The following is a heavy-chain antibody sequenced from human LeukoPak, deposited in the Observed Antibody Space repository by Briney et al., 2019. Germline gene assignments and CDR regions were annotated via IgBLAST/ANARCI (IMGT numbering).Heavy chain of an antibody. Sequence: PGGSLRLSCAASGFTFSNYWMHWVRQAPGKGLVWVSRVNSDGSNTYYADSVKGRFTTSRDNAKNTLYLQMNSLRAEDTAVYYCATPRGDYYYGMDVWGLGTTVTVSS. V-gene: IGHV3-74*01. CDR3: ATPRGDYYYGMDV. D-gene: IGHD3-10*01. CDR1: GFTFSNYW. J-gene: IGHJ6*02. CDR2: VNSDGSNT.